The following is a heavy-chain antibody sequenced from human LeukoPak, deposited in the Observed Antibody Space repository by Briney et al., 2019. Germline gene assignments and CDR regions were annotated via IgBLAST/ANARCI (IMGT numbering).Heavy chain of an antibody. J-gene: IGHJ4*02. CDR3: TTDLGGGGIVTLDY. CDR1: GYTFGTHW. Sequence: GASVKVSCKASGYTFGTHWMHWVRQAPGRGLEWMAIINPSGDFRSYAQKFQGRVTMNRDMSTSTLYMELNSLRSEDTAMYYCTTDLGGGGIVTLDYWGQGTLVTVSS. D-gene: IGHD3-16*01. V-gene: IGHV1-46*01. CDR2: INPSGDFR.